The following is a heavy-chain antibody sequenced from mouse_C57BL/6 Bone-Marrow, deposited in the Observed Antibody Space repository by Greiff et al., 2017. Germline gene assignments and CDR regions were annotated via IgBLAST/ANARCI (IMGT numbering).Heavy chain of an antibody. CDR3: ARDRLPDYYAMDY. V-gene: IGHV1-81*01. Sequence: VKVVESGAELARPGASVKLSCKASGYTFTSYGISWVKQRTGQGLEWIGEIYPRSGNTYYNEKFKGKATLTADKSSSTAYMELRSLTSEDSAVYFCARDRLPDYYAMDYWGQGTSVTVSS. J-gene: IGHJ4*01. CDR2: IYPRSGNT. D-gene: IGHD3-2*02. CDR1: GYTFTSYG.